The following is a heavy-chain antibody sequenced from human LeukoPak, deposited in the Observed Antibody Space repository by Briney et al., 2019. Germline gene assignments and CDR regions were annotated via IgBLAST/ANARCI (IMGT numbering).Heavy chain of an antibody. D-gene: IGHD5-18*01. CDR2: ISGDGTNK. CDR1: GFTLSSYG. J-gene: IGHJ4*02. CDR3: AKDNKRYSYDY. V-gene: IGHV3-30*18. Sequence: GRSLRLSCAASGFTLSSYGMHWVRQGPGKGLEWVAVISGDGTNKYYTDSVKGRFTISRDSSKNTLFLQMNSLRVEDTAVYYCAKDNKRYSYDYWGQGTLVTVSS.